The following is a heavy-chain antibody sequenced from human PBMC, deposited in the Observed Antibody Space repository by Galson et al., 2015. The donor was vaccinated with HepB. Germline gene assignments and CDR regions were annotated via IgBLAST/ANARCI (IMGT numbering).Heavy chain of an antibody. CDR2: ISYDGSNK. D-gene: IGHD6-19*01. Sequence: SLRLSCAASGFTFSNYGMHWVRQAPGKGLEWVAVISYDGSNKYYADSVKGRFTISRDNSKNTRYLQMNSLRAEDTALYYCAKDPYLYSALAGTMAGFDYGGQGTLVTVSS. CDR1: GFTFSNYG. V-gene: IGHV3-30*18. CDR3: AKDPYLYSALAGTMAGFDY. J-gene: IGHJ4*02.